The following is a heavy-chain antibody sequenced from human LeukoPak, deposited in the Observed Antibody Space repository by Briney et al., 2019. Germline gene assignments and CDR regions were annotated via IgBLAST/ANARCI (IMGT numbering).Heavy chain of an antibody. CDR2: ISWNSGTI. CDR3: AVDLYSSVWYGAFDM. J-gene: IGHJ3*02. CDR1: GFTFDAYA. Sequence: PGRSLRLSCAASGFTFDAYAMHWVRQAPWKGLEWVSGISWNSGTIGYADSVKGRFTISRDNAKNSLYLQMNSLRAEDTALYFCAVDLYSSVWYGAFDMWGQGTMVTVST. D-gene: IGHD6-19*01. V-gene: IGHV3-9*01.